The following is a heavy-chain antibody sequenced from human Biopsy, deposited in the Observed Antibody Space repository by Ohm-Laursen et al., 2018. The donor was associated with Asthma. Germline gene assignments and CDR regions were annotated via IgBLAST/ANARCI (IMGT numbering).Heavy chain of an antibody. CDR1: GFAVSRDH. CDR3: ARGDSSNWSHYYFDY. CDR2: IYSGGTS. D-gene: IGHD3-22*01. V-gene: IGHV3-53*01. Sequence: SLRLSCAASGFAVSRDHMFWVRQAPGKGLEWGSVIYSGGTSHTADSVRGRFTISRDYSKNTLYLQMHSLRAEDTAVYYCARGDSSNWSHYYFDYWGQGTLVTVSS. J-gene: IGHJ4*02.